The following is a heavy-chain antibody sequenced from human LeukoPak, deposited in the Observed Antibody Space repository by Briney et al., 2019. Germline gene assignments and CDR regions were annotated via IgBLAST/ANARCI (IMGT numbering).Heavy chain of an antibody. D-gene: IGHD6-19*01. CDR2: ISYDGSNK. Sequence: GGSLRLSCAASGFTFSSYWMSWVRQAPGKGLEWVAVISYDGSNKYYADSVKGRFTISRDNSKNTLYLQMNSLRAEDTAVYYCAKDQGHSSGWYWGQGTLVTVSS. V-gene: IGHV3-30*18. CDR3: AKDQGHSSGWY. J-gene: IGHJ4*02. CDR1: GFTFSSYW.